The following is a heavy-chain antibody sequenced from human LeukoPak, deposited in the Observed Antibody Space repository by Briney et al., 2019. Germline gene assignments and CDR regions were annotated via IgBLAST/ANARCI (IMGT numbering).Heavy chain of an antibody. D-gene: IGHD3-10*01. CDR3: ARESWDTMVRGVIYDH. V-gene: IGHV4-59*01. J-gene: IGHJ4*02. Sequence: PSETLSLTCTVSGGSISSDHWSWIRQPPGKGLEWIGCISYRGNTNYNPSLKSRVTIPVDTSKNQFSLKLSSVTAADTAVYYCARESWDTMVRGVIYDHWGQGTLVTVSS. CDR2: ISYRGNT. CDR1: GGSISSDH.